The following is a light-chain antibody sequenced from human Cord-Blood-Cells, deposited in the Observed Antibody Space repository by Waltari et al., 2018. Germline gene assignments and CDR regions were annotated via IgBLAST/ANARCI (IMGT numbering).Light chain of an antibody. V-gene: IGLV3-19*01. J-gene: IGLJ3*02. CDR3: NSRDISGNHWV. Sequence: SSELTQDPAVSVALGQTVRITCQGDSLRSYYASRYQQKPGQAPVLVIHGKNNRPAGIPDRFSGSSTGNTASLTITGAQAEDEADYYCNSRDISGNHWVFGGGTKLTVL. CDR2: GKN. CDR1: SLRSYY.